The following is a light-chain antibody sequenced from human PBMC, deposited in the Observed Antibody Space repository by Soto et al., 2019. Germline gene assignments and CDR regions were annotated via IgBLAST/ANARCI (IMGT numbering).Light chain of an antibody. CDR1: QTISSW. Sequence: IQMTQSPSTLSGSVADRVTITCRASQTISSWLAWYQQKPGKAPKLLIYKASTLKSGVPSRFSGSGSGTEFTLTISSLQPDDFATYYCQQYNSYSEAFGQGTK. CDR3: QQYNSYSEA. V-gene: IGKV1-5*03. J-gene: IGKJ1*01. CDR2: KAS.